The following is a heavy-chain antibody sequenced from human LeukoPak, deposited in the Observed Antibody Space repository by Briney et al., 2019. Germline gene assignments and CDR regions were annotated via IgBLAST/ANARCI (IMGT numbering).Heavy chain of an antibody. J-gene: IGHJ6*03. CDR3: ARGVRDSGYTRTHYYYYYYMDV. D-gene: IGHD5-12*01. V-gene: IGHV1-69*13. CDR1: GGTFSSYA. Sequence: SVRVSCKASGGTFSSYAISWVRQAPGQGLEWMGGIIPIFGTANYAQKFQGRVTITADESTSTAYMELSSLRSEDTAVYYCARGVRDSGYTRTHYYYYYYMDVWGKGTTVTISS. CDR2: IIPIFGTA.